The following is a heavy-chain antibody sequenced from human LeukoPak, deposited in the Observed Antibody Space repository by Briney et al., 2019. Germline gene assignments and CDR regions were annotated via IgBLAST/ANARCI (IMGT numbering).Heavy chain of an antibody. V-gene: IGHV1-69*05. CDR3: ARAVGTTVTTALFDY. CDR2: IIPIFGTA. D-gene: IGHD4-17*01. J-gene: IGHJ4*02. Sequence: SVKVSCKASGGTFSSYAISWVRQAPGQGLEWMGGIIPIFGTANYAQKFQGRVTITTDESTSTAYMELSSLRSEATAVYYCARAVGTTVTTALFDYWGQGTLVTVSS. CDR1: GGTFSSYA.